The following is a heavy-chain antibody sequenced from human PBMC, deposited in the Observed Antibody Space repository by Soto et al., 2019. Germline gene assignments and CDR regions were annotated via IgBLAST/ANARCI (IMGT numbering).Heavy chain of an antibody. J-gene: IGHJ4*02. V-gene: IGHV3-74*01. CDR3: VREDVAMATNDC. Sequence: EVQLVESGGNLVQPGGSLRLSCAVSGFTFRSYWMHWVRQAPGRGLVWVSRINDDGSSASYADSVKGRFTISRDNAKNTLYLQMRSLRAEDTAVYYCVREDVAMATNDCWGQGTLVTVSS. CDR2: INDDGSSA. CDR1: GFTFRSYW. D-gene: IGHD5-12*01.